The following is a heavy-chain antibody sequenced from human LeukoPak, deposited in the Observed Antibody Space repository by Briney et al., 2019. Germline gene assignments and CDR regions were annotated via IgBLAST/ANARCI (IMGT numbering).Heavy chain of an antibody. CDR1: GGSINTYY. V-gene: IGHV4-59*08. J-gene: IGHJ4*02. D-gene: IGHD2/OR15-2a*01. CDR2: IYYSGNT. CDR3: AGHHPRNTVDF. Sequence: SETLSLTCTVSGGSINTYYWSWIRQPPGKGLEWIGYIYYSGNTNCNPALKSRVTMSLDTSKNQFSLKLSSVTAADTAVYYCAGHHPRNTVDFWGQGTLVTVSS.